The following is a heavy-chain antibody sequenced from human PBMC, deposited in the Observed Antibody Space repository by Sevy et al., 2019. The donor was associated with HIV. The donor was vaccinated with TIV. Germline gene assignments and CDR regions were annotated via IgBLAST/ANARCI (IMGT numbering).Heavy chain of an antibody. Sequence: GGSLRLSCAASGFTFSSYWMSGVRQAPGKGLEWVANIKQDGSEKYYVDSVKGRFTISRDNAKNSLYLQMNSLRAEDTAVYYCAREVKGYYDSSGYGRFDPWGQGTLVTVSS. CDR2: IKQDGSEK. D-gene: IGHD3-22*01. CDR3: AREVKGYYDSSGYGRFDP. V-gene: IGHV3-7*03. J-gene: IGHJ5*02. CDR1: GFTFSSYW.